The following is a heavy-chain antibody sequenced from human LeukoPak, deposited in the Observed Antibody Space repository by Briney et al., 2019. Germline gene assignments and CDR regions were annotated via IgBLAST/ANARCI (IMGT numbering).Heavy chain of an antibody. CDR1: GFTFSSYS. CDR2: ISSSSSYI. D-gene: IGHD2-2*01. CDR3: ATSIVVVPAAAFDI. Sequence: GGSLRLSCAASGFTFSSYSMNWVRQAPGKGLEWVSSISSSSSYIYYADSVKGRFTISRDNAKNSLYLQMNSLRAEDTAVYSCATSIVVVPAAAFDIWGQGTMVTVSS. V-gene: IGHV3-21*01. J-gene: IGHJ3*02.